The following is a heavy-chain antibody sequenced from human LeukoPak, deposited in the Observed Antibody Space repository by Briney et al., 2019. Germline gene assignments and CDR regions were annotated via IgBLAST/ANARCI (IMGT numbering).Heavy chain of an antibody. CDR1: GYVFTNYW. D-gene: IGHD6-13*01. CDR2: IYPGDSDT. V-gene: IGHV5-51*01. Sequence: HGESLKISCKGSGYVFTNYWIGWVRQMPGKGLEWMGIIYPGDSDTRYSPSFQGQVTISADKSITTAYLQWSSLKASDTAMYYCARQAGRIADPYYFDYWGQGTLVTVSS. CDR3: ARQAGRIADPYYFDY. J-gene: IGHJ4*02.